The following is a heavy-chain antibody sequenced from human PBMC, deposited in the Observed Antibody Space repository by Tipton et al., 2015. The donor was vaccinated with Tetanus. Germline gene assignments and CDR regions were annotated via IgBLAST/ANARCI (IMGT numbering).Heavy chain of an antibody. V-gene: IGHV4-59*01. D-gene: IGHD3-16*01. CDR2: IYYSGST. CDR1: GDSISSYY. Sequence: TLSLTCSVSGDSISSYYWSWIRQPPGKGLEWIGYIYYSGSTNYNPSLKSRVTISVDTSKNQFSLKLSSVTTADTAVYYCARSGGRRYAFDIWGQGTMVTVSS. CDR3: ARSGGRRYAFDI. J-gene: IGHJ3*02.